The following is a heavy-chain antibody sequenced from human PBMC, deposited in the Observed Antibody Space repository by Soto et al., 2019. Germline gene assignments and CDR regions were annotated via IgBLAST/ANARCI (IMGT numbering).Heavy chain of an antibody. V-gene: IGHV3-23*01. CDR2: ISGSGGST. D-gene: IGHD3-16*01. Sequence: GGSLRLSCAASGFTFSSYAMSWVRQAPGKGLEWVSAISGSGGSTYYADSVKGRFTISRDNSKNTLYLQMNSLRAEDTAVYYCAKGLHLGELTPDYYYYYMDVWGKGTTVTVSS. CDR1: GFTFSSYA. J-gene: IGHJ6*03. CDR3: AKGLHLGELTPDYYYYYMDV.